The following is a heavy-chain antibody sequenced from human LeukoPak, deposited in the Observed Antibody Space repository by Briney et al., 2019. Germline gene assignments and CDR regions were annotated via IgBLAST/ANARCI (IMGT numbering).Heavy chain of an antibody. CDR3: ARGSGWPDVEYFQH. V-gene: IGHV4-59*01. CDR2: IYYSGST. Sequence: SETLPLTCTVSGGSISSYYWSWIRQPPGKGLEWIGYIYYSGSTNYNPSLKSRVTISVDTSKNQFSLKLSSVTAADTAVYYCARGSGWPDVEYFQHWGQGTLVTVSS. D-gene: IGHD6-19*01. J-gene: IGHJ1*01. CDR1: GGSISSYY.